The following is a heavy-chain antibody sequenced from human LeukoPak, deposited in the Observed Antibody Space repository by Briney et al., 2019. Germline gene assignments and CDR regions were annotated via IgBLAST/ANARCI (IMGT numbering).Heavy chain of an antibody. CDR1: GYSVSRYW. D-gene: IGHD3-3*01. CDR2: IYPGDSDT. J-gene: IGHJ4*02. V-gene: IGHV5-51*03. CDR3: AIYDFWSGYCLY. Sequence: GESRKVSGKGSGYSVSRYWIGGVRQMPGKGLEWMGIIYPGDSDTRYSPSFQGQVTISADKSISTAYLQWGSLKASDTAMYYCAIYDFWSGYCLYWGQGTLVTVSS.